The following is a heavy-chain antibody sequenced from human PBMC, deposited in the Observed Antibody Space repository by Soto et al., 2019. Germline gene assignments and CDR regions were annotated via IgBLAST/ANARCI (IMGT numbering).Heavy chain of an antibody. CDR3: AKDEIRGNYYYGMDV. Sequence: GGSLRLSCAASGFTFSSYGMHWVRQAPGKGLEWVAVISYDGSNKYYADSVKGRFTISRDNSKNTLYLQMNSLRAEDTAVYYCAKDEIRGNYYYGMDVWGQGTTVTVSS. CDR2: ISYDGSNK. D-gene: IGHD1-26*01. J-gene: IGHJ6*02. CDR1: GFTFSSYG. V-gene: IGHV3-30*18.